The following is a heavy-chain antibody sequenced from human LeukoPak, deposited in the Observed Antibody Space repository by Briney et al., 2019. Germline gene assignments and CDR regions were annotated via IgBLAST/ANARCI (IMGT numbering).Heavy chain of an antibody. J-gene: IGHJ6*03. CDR3: ARDATDLFSLRFLEWAQASYYYMDV. Sequence: TGGSLRLSCAASGFTVSSNYMSWVRQAPGKGLEWVSVIYSGGSTYYADSVKGRFTISRDNSKNTLYLQMNSLRAEDTALYYCARDATDLFSLRFLEWAQASYYYMDVWGKGTTVTVSS. V-gene: IGHV3-66*01. CDR1: GFTVSSNY. D-gene: IGHD3-3*01. CDR2: IYSGGST.